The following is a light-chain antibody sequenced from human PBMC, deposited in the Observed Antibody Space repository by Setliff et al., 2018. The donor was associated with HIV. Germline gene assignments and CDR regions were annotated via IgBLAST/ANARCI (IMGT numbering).Light chain of an antibody. V-gene: IGLV6-57*01. CDR3: QSYDSWIVV. CDR2: EDA. CDR1: GGSIASNY. J-gene: IGLJ2*01. Sequence: NFMLTQPHSVSESPGKTVTISCTRTGGSIASNYVQWFQQRPGSPPNVVIYEDALRPSGVPDRFSATIDRSSNSASLTISGLRTEDEADYFCQSYDSWIVVFGGGTQLTVL.